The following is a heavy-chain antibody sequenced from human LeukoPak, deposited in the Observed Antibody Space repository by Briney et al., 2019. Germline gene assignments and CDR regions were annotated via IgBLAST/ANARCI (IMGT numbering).Heavy chain of an antibody. Sequence: AGGSLRLSCAASGFTFSSYSMNWVRQAPGEGLEWVSSISSSSSYIYYADSVKGRFTLSRDNAKNSMYLQMGSLGAEDTAVYYCARVTAATRFVDYWGQGTLVTVSS. D-gene: IGHD2-15*01. CDR1: GFTFSSYS. CDR3: ARVTAATRFVDY. CDR2: ISSSSSYI. V-gene: IGHV3-21*01. J-gene: IGHJ4*02.